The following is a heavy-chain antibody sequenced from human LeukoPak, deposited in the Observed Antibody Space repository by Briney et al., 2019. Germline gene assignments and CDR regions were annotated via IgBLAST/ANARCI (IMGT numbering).Heavy chain of an antibody. Sequence: GGSLRLSCAASGFTFSNYGMHWVRQAPGKGLEWVAFIWYDGSNKDYADSVKGRFTISRDNSKNTLYLQMNSQRAEDMAFYYCAKDHVGREYCSSTSCDPPHTHFDYWGQGTLVTVSS. CDR2: IWYDGSNK. CDR3: AKDHVGREYCSSTSCDPPHTHFDY. CDR1: GFTFSNYG. D-gene: IGHD2-2*01. V-gene: IGHV3-30*02. J-gene: IGHJ4*02.